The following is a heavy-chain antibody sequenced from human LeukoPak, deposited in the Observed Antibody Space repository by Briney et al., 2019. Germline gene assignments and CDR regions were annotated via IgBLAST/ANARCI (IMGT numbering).Heavy chain of an antibody. Sequence: GRSLRLSCAASGLTFSSYAMHWVRQAPGKGLEWVAVISYDGSNKYYADSVKGRFTISGDKSKNTLYLQMNSLRPEDTAFYYCARGPGPIAGAKNPFDIWGQGTMVTVSS. D-gene: IGHD1-26*01. CDR1: GLTFSSYA. J-gene: IGHJ3*02. CDR2: ISYDGSNK. V-gene: IGHV3-30*01. CDR3: ARGPGPIAGAKNPFDI.